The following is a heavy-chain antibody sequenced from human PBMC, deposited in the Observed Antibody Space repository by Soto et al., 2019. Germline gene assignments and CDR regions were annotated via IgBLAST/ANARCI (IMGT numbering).Heavy chain of an antibody. CDR1: GGSISSGDYY. Sequence: QVQLQESGPGLVKPSQTLSLTCTVSGGSISSGDYYWSWIRQPPGKGLEWIGYIYYSGSTYYNPSLKSRVTISVDTSKNQFSLKLSSVTAADTAVYYCARDATMVRGELYGMDVWGQGTTVTVSS. V-gene: IGHV4-30-4*01. CDR3: ARDATMVRGELYGMDV. CDR2: IYYSGST. J-gene: IGHJ6*02. D-gene: IGHD3-10*01.